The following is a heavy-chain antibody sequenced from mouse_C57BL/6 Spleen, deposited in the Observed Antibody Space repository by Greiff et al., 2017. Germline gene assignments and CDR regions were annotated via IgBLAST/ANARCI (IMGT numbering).Heavy chain of an antibody. CDR2: ISSGGDYI. J-gene: IGHJ2*01. CDR1: GFTFSSYA. D-gene: IGHD2-1*01. V-gene: IGHV5-9-1*02. CDR3: TRALYGNYFDY. Sequence: EVKLVESGEGLVKPGGSLKLSCAASGFTFSSYAMSWVRQTPEKRLEWVAYISSGGDYIYYADTVKGRFTISRDNARNTLYLQMRSLKSEDTAMYYCTRALYGNYFDYWGQGTTLTVSS.